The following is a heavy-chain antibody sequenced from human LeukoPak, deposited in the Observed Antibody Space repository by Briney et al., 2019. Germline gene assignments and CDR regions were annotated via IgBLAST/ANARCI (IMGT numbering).Heavy chain of an antibody. CDR2: INTDGSST. J-gene: IGHJ3*02. Sequence: PGGSLRLSCAASGFTFSNHYMHWVRQAPGKGLVWVSRINTDGSSTYYADSVKGRFTISRDSAKNTLYLQMNSLRVEDTAVYYCTRGVRGTYNAFDIWGQGTMVTVSS. D-gene: IGHD3-16*01. V-gene: IGHV3-74*01. CDR1: GFTFSNHY. CDR3: TRGVRGTYNAFDI.